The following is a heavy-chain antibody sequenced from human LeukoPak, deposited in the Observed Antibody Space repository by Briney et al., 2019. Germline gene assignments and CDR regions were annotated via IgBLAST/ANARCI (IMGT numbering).Heavy chain of an antibody. V-gene: IGHV3-33*06. CDR2: IWYDGSNK. Sequence: QPGRSLRLSCAAPGFTSSSYGMLWVRQAPGKGLEWVAVIWYDGSNKYYADSVKGRFTISRDNSKNTLYLQMNSLRAEDTAVYYCAKKGYGDYADWFDPWGQGTLVTVSS. CDR1: GFTSSSYG. D-gene: IGHD4-17*01. J-gene: IGHJ5*02. CDR3: AKKGYGDYADWFDP.